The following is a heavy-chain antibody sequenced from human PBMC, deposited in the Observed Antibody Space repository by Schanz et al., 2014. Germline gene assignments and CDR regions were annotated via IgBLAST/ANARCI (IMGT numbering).Heavy chain of an antibody. Sequence: VQLLESGGGLVQPGGSLRLSCAASGFTFSDYYMTWIRQAPGKGLEWVSDISDSGDSTHYADSVKGRFTISRDNAKNSLYLEMNSLRAGDTAFYHCARGSSASLSRVWFDLWGQGTLVTVSS. J-gene: IGHJ5*02. CDR1: GFTFSDYY. CDR3: ARGSSASLSRVWFDL. D-gene: IGHD6-6*01. CDR2: ISDSGDST. V-gene: IGHV3-11*01.